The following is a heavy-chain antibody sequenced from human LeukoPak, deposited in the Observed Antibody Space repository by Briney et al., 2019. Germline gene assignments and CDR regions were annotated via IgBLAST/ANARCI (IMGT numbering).Heavy chain of an antibody. V-gene: IGHV4-59*01. Sequence: SETLSLTCTVSGGSISSYYWSWIRQPPGKGLEWIGYIYYSGSTNYNPSLKSRVTISVDTSKNQFSLKLSSVTAADTAVYYCASQRYYDSSGYPSLICYFDYWGQGTLVTVSS. D-gene: IGHD3-22*01. CDR3: ASQRYYDSSGYPSLICYFDY. CDR1: GGSISSYY. J-gene: IGHJ4*02. CDR2: IYYSGST.